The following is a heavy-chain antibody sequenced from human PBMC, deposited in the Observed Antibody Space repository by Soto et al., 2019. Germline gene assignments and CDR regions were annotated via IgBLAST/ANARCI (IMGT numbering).Heavy chain of an antibody. CDR2: ISNDGNDE. Sequence: QVQVVESGGGVVQPGRSLRLSCEASGFTFSNYGMHWVRQAPGKGLEWVAVISNDGNDEYYIDSVKGRFTISRDNSKNTLYLQMNTLNTEDTAMYYCAKDIKNGRNHLGADYWGLGTLVTVSS. V-gene: IGHV3-30*18. CDR3: AKDIKNGRNHLGADY. CDR1: GFTFSNYG. D-gene: IGHD1-26*01. J-gene: IGHJ4*02.